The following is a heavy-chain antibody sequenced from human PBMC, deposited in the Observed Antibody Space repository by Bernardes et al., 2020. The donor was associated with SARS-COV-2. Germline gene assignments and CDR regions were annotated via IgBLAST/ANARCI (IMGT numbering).Heavy chain of an antibody. CDR1: GFTFSSYG. Sequence: GGSLRLSCAASGFTFSSYGMNWVRQAPGKGLEWVAVIKYDGSNKYYADSVKGRFSISRDNSKNTLYLKMNSLRAEDTAVYYCAKASSLERRYNWFGPWGQGSLVTVSS. V-gene: IGHV3-30*18. CDR3: AKASSLERRYNWFGP. CDR2: IKYDGSNK. J-gene: IGHJ5*02.